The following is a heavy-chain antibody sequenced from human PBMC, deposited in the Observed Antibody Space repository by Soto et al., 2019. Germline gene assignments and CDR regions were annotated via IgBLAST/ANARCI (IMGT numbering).Heavy chain of an antibody. CDR2: IYYNGST. Sequence: SETLSLTCTVSGGSISGYYWSWIRQPPGKGLEWIDYIYYNGSTNYNPSLKSRVTISVDTSKNQFSLKLSSVTAADTAVYYCARLTDCGGDCPLFDYWGQGTLVTVSS. CDR3: ARLTDCGGDCPLFDY. D-gene: IGHD2-21*02. CDR1: GGSISGYY. J-gene: IGHJ4*02. V-gene: IGHV4-59*01.